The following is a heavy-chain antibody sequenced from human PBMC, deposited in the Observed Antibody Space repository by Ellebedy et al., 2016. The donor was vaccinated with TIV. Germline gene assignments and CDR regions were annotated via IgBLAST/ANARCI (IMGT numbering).Heavy chain of an antibody. CDR3: ARESGGQTGTPVDY. Sequence: GESLKISCAASGFTFSSYTMNWVRQAPGKGLEWVSSISSSSSSILYADSVKGRFTIYRDNAKDALYLQMNSLRAEDTAVYYCARESGGQTGTPVDYWGQGTLLTVSS. J-gene: IGHJ4*02. CDR1: GFTFSSYT. CDR2: ISSSSSSI. D-gene: IGHD1-1*01. V-gene: IGHV3-21*01.